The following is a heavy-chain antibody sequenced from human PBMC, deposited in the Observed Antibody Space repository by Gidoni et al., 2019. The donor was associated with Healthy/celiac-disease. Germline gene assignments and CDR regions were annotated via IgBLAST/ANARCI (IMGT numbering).Heavy chain of an antibody. CDR1: GGSFSGYY. CDR3: ARGGIAARRGYFDY. J-gene: IGHJ4*02. V-gene: IGHV4-34*01. Sequence: QVQLQQWGAGLLKPSATLSLTCAVYGGSFSGYYWSWIRQPPGKGLEWIGEINHSGSTNYNPSLKSRVTISVDTSKNQFSLKLSSVTAADTAVYYCARGGIAARRGYFDYWGQGTLVTVSS. D-gene: IGHD6-6*01. CDR2: INHSGST.